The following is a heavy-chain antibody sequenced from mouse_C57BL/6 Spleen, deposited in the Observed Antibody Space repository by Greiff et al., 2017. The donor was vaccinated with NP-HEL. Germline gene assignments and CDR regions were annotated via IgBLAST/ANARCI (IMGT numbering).Heavy chain of an antibody. Sequence: EVHLVESEGGLVQPGSSMKLSCTASGFTFSDYYMAWVRQVPEKGLEWVANINYDGSSTYYLDSLKSRFIISRDNAKNILYLQMSSLKSEDTATYYCARDRGYGSSYGGYFDVWGTGTTVTVSS. V-gene: IGHV5-16*01. J-gene: IGHJ1*03. CDR1: GFTFSDYY. CDR3: ARDRGYGSSYGGYFDV. D-gene: IGHD1-1*01. CDR2: INYDGSST.